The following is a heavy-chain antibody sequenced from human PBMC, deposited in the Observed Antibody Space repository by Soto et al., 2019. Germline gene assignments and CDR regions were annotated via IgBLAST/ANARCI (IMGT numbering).Heavy chain of an antibody. CDR3: ARALYCFCFSDSASRGIYA. Sequence: TLSHTCVISGYSITNGYYWAWIGQPPGQGLEWIGTIYHSGSTYYNPSLKTRVTISVDTSKNQFSLKLSSVTAAETAVYYCARALYCFCFSDSASRGIYARGQ. V-gene: IGHV4-38-2*01. D-gene: IGHD2-15*01. CDR2: IYHSGST. CDR1: GYSITNGYY. J-gene: IGHJ6*02.